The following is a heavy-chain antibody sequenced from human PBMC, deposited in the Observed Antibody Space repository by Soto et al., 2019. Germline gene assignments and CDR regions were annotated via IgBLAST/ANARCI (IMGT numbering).Heavy chain of an antibody. CDR3: ARDSYSSSWYYYYYGMDV. V-gene: IGHV3-21*01. CDR2: ISSSSSYI. CDR1: GFTFSSYS. J-gene: IGHJ6*02. Sequence: EVQLVESGGGLVKPGGSLRLSCAASGFTFSSYSMNWVRQAPGKGLEWVSSISSSSSYIYYADSVKGRFTISRDNAKNSLYLQMNSLRAEDTAVYYCARDSYSSSWYYYYYGMDVRGQGTTVTVSS. D-gene: IGHD6-13*01.